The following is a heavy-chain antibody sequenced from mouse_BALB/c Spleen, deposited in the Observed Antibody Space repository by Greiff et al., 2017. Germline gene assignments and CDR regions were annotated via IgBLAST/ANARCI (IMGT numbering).Heavy chain of an antibody. CDR2: ISYSGST. Sequence: ESGPGLVKPSQSLSLTCTVTGYSITSDYAWNWIRQFPGNKLEWMGYISYSGSTSYNPSLKSRISITRDTSKNQFFLQLNSVTTEDTATYYCARGDYWFAYWGQGTLVTVSA. J-gene: IGHJ3*01. D-gene: IGHD2-4*01. V-gene: IGHV3-2*02. CDR3: ARGDYWFAY. CDR1: GYSITSDYA.